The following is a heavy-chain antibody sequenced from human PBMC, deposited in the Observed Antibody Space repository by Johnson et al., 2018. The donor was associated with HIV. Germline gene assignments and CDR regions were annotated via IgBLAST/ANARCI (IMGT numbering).Heavy chain of an antibody. CDR2: VNWNGVSI. CDR3: AREATVTLLHQWAFDI. J-gene: IGHJ3*02. CDR1: GFRFDDYA. V-gene: IGHV3-20*04. D-gene: IGHD4-17*01. Sequence: VQLVESGGGVVRPGGSLRPSCEGSGFRFDDYAMSWVRQAPGKGLEWVSGVNWNGVSINYADSVKGRFSISRDNVKNSLHLQMDSLRAEDTAVYYCAREATVTLLHQWAFDIWGQGTVVTVS.